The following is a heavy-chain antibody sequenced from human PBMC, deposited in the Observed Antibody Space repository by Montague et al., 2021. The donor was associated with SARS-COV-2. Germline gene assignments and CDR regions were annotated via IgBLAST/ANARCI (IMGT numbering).Heavy chain of an antibody. J-gene: IGHJ1*01. CDR2: ISWDSGSI. D-gene: IGHD6-13*01. Sequence: SLRLSCEASGFTFEDYAMHWVRQAPGKGLEWVSGISWDSGSIGYSDSXKGRFSISRDNAKNSLYLQMNSLRAEDTALYYCAKVGTAAAGTTFSRYFQHWGQGTLVTVSS. CDR3: AKVGTAAAGTTFSRYFQH. V-gene: IGHV3-9*01. CDR1: GFTFEDYA.